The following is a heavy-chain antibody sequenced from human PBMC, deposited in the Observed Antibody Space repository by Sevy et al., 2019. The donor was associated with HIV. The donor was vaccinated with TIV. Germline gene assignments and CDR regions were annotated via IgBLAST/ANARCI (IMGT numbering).Heavy chain of an antibody. J-gene: IGHJ6*02. CDR3: ARDRNNYDSSGYPKGVDV. Sequence: ASVKVSCKASGYTFTRYGISWVRQAPGQGLEWMGWISGKSGDTNYAQRLQGRVTMTTDTSTNTAYRELRSLRSDDTAVYYCARDRNNYDSSGYPKGVDVWGQGTTVTVSS. D-gene: IGHD3-22*01. V-gene: IGHV1-18*01. CDR2: ISGKSGDT. CDR1: GYTFTRYG.